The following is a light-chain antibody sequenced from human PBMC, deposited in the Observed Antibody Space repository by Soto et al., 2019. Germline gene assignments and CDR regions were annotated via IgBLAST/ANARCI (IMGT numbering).Light chain of an antibody. J-gene: IGLJ3*02. CDR3: AAWDGGLSGWV. CDR1: TSNIGSKY. Sequence: QSVLTQPPSASGPPGQRVAIPCSGSTSNIGSKYVYWYQELPGTAPNLLIYRNNQRPSGVPDRFSGSKSGTSASLAISGLRSDDEADYYCAAWDGGLSGWVFGGGTKLTVL. CDR2: RNN. V-gene: IGLV1-47*01.